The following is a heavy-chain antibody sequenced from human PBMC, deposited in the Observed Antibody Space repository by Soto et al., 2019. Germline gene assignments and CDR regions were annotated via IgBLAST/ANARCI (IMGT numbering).Heavy chain of an antibody. D-gene: IGHD1-1*01. J-gene: IGHJ6*02. CDR3: ANCTMAESYYAMDI. Sequence: PSDALSLTCGFSGYSITTYNLWAWLLQAPGKVREWRGEIYDSGNHRYNPSLKSRVTISNDTSKNELSLKLNSVTVAETEVYYWANCTMAESYYAMDIWGQRTTVTXAS. CDR1: GYSITTYNL. CDR2: IYDSGNH. V-gene: IGHV4-4*02.